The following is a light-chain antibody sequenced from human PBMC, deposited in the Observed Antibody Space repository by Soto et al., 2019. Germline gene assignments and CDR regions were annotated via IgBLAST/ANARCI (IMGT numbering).Light chain of an antibody. CDR2: EVS. J-gene: IGLJ2*01. CDR3: CSYAGSSAYVV. V-gene: IGLV2-23*02. Sequence: QPASVSGSPGQSITISCTGTSSDVGSYNLVSWYQQHPGKAPKLMIYEVSKRPSGVSNRFSGSKSGNTASLTISGLQAEDEADYYCCSYAGSSAYVVFGGGTKLTVL. CDR1: SSDVGSYNL.